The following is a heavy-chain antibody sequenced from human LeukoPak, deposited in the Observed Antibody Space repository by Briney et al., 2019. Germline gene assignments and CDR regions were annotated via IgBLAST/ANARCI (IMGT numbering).Heavy chain of an antibody. V-gene: IGHV5-51*01. J-gene: IGHJ5*02. D-gene: IGHD3-3*01. CDR3: ARLLRYSDFSGDYSGAWIDP. CDR2: IYPGDSDA. Sequence: GESLKISCKGSGYSFTSYWIGWVRQMPGKGLEWMGIIYPGDSDARYSPSFQGQVTISADKATGTAYLKWSSLKASDTAMYYCARLLRYSDFSGDYSGAWIDPWGQGTLVTVSS. CDR1: GYSFTSYW.